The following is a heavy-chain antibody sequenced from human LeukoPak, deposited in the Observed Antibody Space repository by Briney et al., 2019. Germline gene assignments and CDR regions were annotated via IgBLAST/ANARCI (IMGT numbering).Heavy chain of an antibody. J-gene: IGHJ4*02. Sequence: GGSLRLSCAASGFTFSIYSMIWVRQAPGKGLEWVSYISSSSSTIYYGDSVKGRFTISRDNAKCSLYLHTKSPRAEETTVYYCARISYTSGNDFDYWGQGTLVTVSS. CDR3: ARISYTSGNDFDY. V-gene: IGHV3-48*01. D-gene: IGHD6-19*01. CDR2: ISSSSSTI. CDR1: GFTFSIYS.